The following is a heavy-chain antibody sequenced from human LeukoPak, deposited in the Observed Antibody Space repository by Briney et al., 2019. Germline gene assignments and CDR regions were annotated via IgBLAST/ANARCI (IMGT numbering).Heavy chain of an antibody. CDR3: ARDSSGPYYYYYYGMDV. J-gene: IGHJ6*02. V-gene: IGHV3-66*01. CDR1: GFTVSSNY. CDR2: IYSGGST. D-gene: IGHD3-22*01. Sequence: GGSLRLSCAASGFTVSSNYMSWVRQAPGKGLEWVSVIYSGGSTYYADSVKGRFTISRDNSKNTLYLQMNSLRAEDTAVYYCARDSSGPYYYYYYGMDVWGQGTTVTVS.